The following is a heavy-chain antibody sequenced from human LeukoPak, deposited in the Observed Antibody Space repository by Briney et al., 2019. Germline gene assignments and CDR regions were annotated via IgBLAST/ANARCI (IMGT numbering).Heavy chain of an antibody. V-gene: IGHV3-21*01. CDR1: GFTFSSYS. J-gene: IGHJ5*02. Sequence: GGSLRLSCAASGFTFSSYSINWVRQAPGKGLEWVSSSSSSSSYIYYADSVKGRFTISRDNAKNSLYLQMNSLRAEDTAVYYCARDHRRYSSGCFDPWGQGTLVTVSS. CDR2: SSSSSSYI. D-gene: IGHD6-19*01. CDR3: ARDHRRYSSGCFDP.